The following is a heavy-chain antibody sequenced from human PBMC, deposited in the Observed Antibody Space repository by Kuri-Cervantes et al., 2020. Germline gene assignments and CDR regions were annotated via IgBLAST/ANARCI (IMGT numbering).Heavy chain of an antibody. V-gene: IGHV1-8*01. Sequence: ASVKVSCKASGYTFTSYEINWVRQATGQGLEWMGWMNPNSGNTGYAQKFQGRVTMTRNTSISTAYMELSSLRSEDTVVYYCAREEGWQWLVGGGGGMDVWGQGTTVTVSS. CDR1: GYTFTSYE. J-gene: IGHJ6*02. CDR3: AREEGWQWLVGGGGGMDV. CDR2: MNPNSGNT. D-gene: IGHD6-19*01.